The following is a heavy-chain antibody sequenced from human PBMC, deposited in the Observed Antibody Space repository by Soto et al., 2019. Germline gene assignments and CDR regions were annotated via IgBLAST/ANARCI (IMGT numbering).Heavy chain of an antibody. V-gene: IGHV3-23*01. D-gene: IGHD4-4*01. CDR2: ISGSGGSA. J-gene: IGHJ4*02. CDR3: AKEAQVNSIC. Sequence: EVQLLESGGGLVQPGGSLRLSCAASGFTFSTYAMSWVRQAPGKGLEWVSAISGSGGSAYYVDSVKGRFTISRDNSKSALYLQMSSLRAEDTAVYYCAKEAQVNSICWGQGTPVTVSS. CDR1: GFTFSTYA.